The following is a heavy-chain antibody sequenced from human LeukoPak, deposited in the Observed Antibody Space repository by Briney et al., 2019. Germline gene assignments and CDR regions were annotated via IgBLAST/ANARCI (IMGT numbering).Heavy chain of an antibody. Sequence: SQILSLTCAVSGGSISSGGYSWSWIRQPPGKGLEWIGYIYHSGSTYYNPSLKSRVTISVDRSKNQFSLKLSSVTAADTAVYYCARVRGLGYYDSSGYLDYWGQGTLVTVSS. D-gene: IGHD3-22*01. V-gene: IGHV4-30-2*01. CDR1: GGSISSGGYS. CDR3: ARVRGLGYYDSSGYLDY. J-gene: IGHJ4*02. CDR2: IYHSGST.